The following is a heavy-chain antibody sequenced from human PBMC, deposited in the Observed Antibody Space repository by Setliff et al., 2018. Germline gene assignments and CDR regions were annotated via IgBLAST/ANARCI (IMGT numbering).Heavy chain of an antibody. V-gene: IGHV4-59*08. J-gene: IGHJ6*03. Sequence: PSETLSLTCTVSGDSIRNYYWSWIRQPPGKGLEWIGYIYYSGSTNYNPSLKGRVTMTSDTSRNQLSLKLTSVSAADTAIYYCARSSYYASGNSHNYYMDVWGKGTAVTVSS. CDR2: IYYSGST. CDR1: GDSIRNYY. CDR3: ARSSYYASGNSHNYYMDV. D-gene: IGHD3-10*01.